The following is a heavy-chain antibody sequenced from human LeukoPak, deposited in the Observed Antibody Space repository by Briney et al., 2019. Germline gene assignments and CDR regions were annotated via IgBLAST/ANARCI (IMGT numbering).Heavy chain of an antibody. V-gene: IGHV1-46*01. CDR2: IGPSAGST. Sequence: ASVKVSFKASGYTFTNYYMHWVRQAPGQGHELVGVIGPSAGSTTYAQKFQGRVTMTRDTATSTVYMELSSLRSEDTAVYYCARAHYASSNIKVPFDVWGKGTTVTVSS. CDR3: ARAHYASSNIKVPFDV. D-gene: IGHD3-22*01. CDR1: GYTFTNYY. J-gene: IGHJ6*04.